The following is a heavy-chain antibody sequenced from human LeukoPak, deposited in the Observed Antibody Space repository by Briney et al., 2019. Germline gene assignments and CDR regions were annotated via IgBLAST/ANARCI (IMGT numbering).Heavy chain of an antibody. CDR1: GGSFSGCY. J-gene: IGHJ4*02. Sequence: SETLSLTRAVYGGSFSGCYWSWIRQPPGKGLEWIGEINHSGSTNYNPSLKSRVTISVDTSKNQLSLKLTSVTAADTAMYYCARESGAFSPFGFWGQGTLVTVSS. CDR2: INHSGST. D-gene: IGHD1-26*01. V-gene: IGHV4-34*01. CDR3: ARESGAFSPFGF.